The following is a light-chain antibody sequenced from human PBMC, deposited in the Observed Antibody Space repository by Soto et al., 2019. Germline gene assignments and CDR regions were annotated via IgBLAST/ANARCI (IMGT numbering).Light chain of an antibody. CDR1: ISDVGGYNY. Sequence: QSALTQPASLSGSPGQSITISCTGTISDVGGYNYVSWYPQHPGTAPNLMIYEVRLRPSGVSNRFSCSKSGNTAALNISGLQAEYEPDYYCMSYTSRSTLVVFGVGTKLTVL. J-gene: IGLJ2*01. V-gene: IGLV2-14*01. CDR3: MSYTSRSTLVV. CDR2: EVR.